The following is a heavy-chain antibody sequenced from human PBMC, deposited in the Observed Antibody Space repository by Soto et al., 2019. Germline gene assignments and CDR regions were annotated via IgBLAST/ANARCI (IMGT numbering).Heavy chain of an antibody. Sequence: EVQLLESGGGLVQPGGSLRLSCAASGFTFSSYAMSWVRQAPGKGLEWVSAISGSGGSTYYADSVKGRFTISRDNSKNTLYLQMNSLRAEDTAVYYCAKSHWSSSVGGYGDYYYYYGMDVWGQGTTVTVSS. CDR3: AKSHWSSSVGGYGDYYYYYGMDV. J-gene: IGHJ6*02. CDR2: ISGSGGST. CDR1: GFTFSSYA. D-gene: IGHD6-6*01. V-gene: IGHV3-23*01.